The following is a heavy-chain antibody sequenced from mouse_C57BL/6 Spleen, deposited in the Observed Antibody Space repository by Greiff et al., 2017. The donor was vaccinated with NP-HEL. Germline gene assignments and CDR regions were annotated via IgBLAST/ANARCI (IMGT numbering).Heavy chain of an antibody. CDR2: ISYDGSN. J-gene: IGHJ2*01. Sequence: EVKLVESGPGLVKPSQSLSLSCSVTGFSITSGYYWNWIRQLPGNKLEWMGYISYDGSNNYNPSLKNRISITRDTSKNQFFLKLNSVTTEDTATYYCARWGYDYDDYWGQGTTLTVSS. D-gene: IGHD2-4*01. CDR3: ARWGYDYDDY. CDR1: GFSITSGYY. V-gene: IGHV3-6*01.